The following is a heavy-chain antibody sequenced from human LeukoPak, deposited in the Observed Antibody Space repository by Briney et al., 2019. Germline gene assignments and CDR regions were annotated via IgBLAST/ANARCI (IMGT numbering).Heavy chain of an antibody. CDR2: ISNSSSYI. D-gene: IGHD2-2*01. V-gene: IGHV3-21*01. CDR1: GFTFSSYS. CDR3: ARYWAVPAAVSTYGMDV. Sequence: GGSLRLSCAASGFTFSSYSMNGVRQAPGKGLEWGSSISNSSSYIYYADSLKGRFNISSDNAKTTMYLQMNRLRAEDTAVYYCARYWAVPAAVSTYGMDVWGQGTTVTVSS. J-gene: IGHJ6*02.